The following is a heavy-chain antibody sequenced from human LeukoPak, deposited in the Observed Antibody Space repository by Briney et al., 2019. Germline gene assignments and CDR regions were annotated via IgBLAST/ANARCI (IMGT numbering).Heavy chain of an antibody. V-gene: IGHV3-33*01. CDR1: GFTFSSYG. D-gene: IGHD3-10*01. CDR3: ARDISGRVVYYYYMDV. Sequence: GRSLRLSCAASGFTFSSYGMQWVRQAPGEGLEWVAVIWYDGSNKYYADSVKGRFTISRDNSKNTLYLQMNSLRAEDTAVHYCARDISGRVVYYYYMDVWGKGTTVTVSS. CDR2: IWYDGSNK. J-gene: IGHJ6*03.